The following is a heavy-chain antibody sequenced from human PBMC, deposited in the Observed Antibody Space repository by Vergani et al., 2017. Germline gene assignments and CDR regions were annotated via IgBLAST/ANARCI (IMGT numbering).Heavy chain of an antibody. J-gene: IGHJ4*02. V-gene: IGHV3-23*01. CDR3: AKGSRIDFSKWLQLKGPFDY. Sequence: EVQLLESGGGLVQPGGSLRLSCAASGFTFSSYAMSWVRQAPGKGLEWVSAISGSGGSTYYADSVKGRFTISRDNSKNTLYLQMNSLRAEDTAVYYCAKGSRIDFSKWLQLKGPFDYWSQGTLVTVSS. CDR2: ISGSGGST. D-gene: IGHD5-24*01. CDR1: GFTFSSYA.